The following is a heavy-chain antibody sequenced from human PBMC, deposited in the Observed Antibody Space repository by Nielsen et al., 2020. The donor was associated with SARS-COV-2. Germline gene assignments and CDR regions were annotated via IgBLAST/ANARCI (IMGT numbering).Heavy chain of an antibody. CDR2: IKSKTDGGTT. D-gene: IGHD4-11*01. CDR3: TSADYSNYLHYYYYMDV. CDR1: GFTFSNAW. Sequence: GGSLRLSCAASGFTFSNAWMSWVRQAPGKGLEWVGRIKSKTDGGTTDYAAPVKGRFTISRDDSKNTLYLQMNSLKTEDTAVYYCTSADYSNYLHYYYYMDVWGKGTTVTVSS. V-gene: IGHV3-15*01. J-gene: IGHJ6*03.